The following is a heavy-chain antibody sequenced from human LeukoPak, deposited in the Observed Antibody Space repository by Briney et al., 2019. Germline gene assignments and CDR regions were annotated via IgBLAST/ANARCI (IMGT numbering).Heavy chain of an antibody. J-gene: IGHJ4*02. CDR3: ARDLAAAGTGNYFDY. CDR1: GGSISSYY. D-gene: IGHD6-13*01. V-gene: IGHV4-4*07. CDR2: IYTSGST. Sequence: SETLSLTCTVSGGSISSYYWSWIRQPAGKGLEWIGRIYTSGSTNYNPSLKSRVTMSVDTSKNQLSLKLSSVTAADTAVYYCARDLAAAGTGNYFDYWGQGTLVTVSS.